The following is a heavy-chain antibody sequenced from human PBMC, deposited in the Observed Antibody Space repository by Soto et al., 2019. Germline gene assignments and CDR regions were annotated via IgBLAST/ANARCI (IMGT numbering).Heavy chain of an antibody. Sequence: SETLSLTCTVSGDSVSSAGYYWSWIRQHPGKGLEWIGYIYYSGSTNYNPSLKSRVTISVDTSKNQFSLKLSSVTAADTAVYYCARGSDILTGYHLQNFDYWGQGTLVTVSS. D-gene: IGHD3-9*01. V-gene: IGHV4-61*08. CDR3: ARGSDILTGYHLQNFDY. CDR1: GDSVSSAGYY. J-gene: IGHJ4*02. CDR2: IYYSGST.